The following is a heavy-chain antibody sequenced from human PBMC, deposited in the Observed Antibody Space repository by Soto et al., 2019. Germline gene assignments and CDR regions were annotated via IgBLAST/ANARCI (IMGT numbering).Heavy chain of an antibody. CDR2: IYYSGST. D-gene: IGHD3-9*01. V-gene: IGHV4-39*01. Sequence: SETLSLTCTVSVGSISSSSYYWGWIRQPPGKGLEWIGSIYYSGSTYYNPSLKSRVTISVDTSKNQFSLKLSSVTAADTAVYYCARHKRGYDILTGYNWFDPWGQGTLVTVSS. J-gene: IGHJ5*02. CDR1: VGSISSSSYY. CDR3: ARHKRGYDILTGYNWFDP.